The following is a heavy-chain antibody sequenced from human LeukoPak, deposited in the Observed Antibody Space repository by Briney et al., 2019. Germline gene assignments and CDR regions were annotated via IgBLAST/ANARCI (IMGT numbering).Heavy chain of an antibody. V-gene: IGHV4-39*07. D-gene: IGHD2-21*02. CDR3: ARISGVTVDY. CDR1: GGSISNTNYY. J-gene: IGHJ4*02. CDR2: IYYTGTT. Sequence: KTSETLSLTCTVSGGSISNTNYYWAWIRQPPGRGLEWIGSIYYTGTTFDNPSLKSRVTLSVDTSKNQFSLKLSSVTAADTAVYYCARISGVTVDYWGQGTLVTVSS.